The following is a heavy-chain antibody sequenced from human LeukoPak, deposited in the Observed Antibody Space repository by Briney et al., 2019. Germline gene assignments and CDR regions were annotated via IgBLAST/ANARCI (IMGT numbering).Heavy chain of an antibody. CDR3: ARDRYYYDSSGYPIVDAFDI. D-gene: IGHD3-22*01. Sequence: GASVKVSCKASGYTFTGYYMHWVRQAPGQGLEWMGWTNPNSGGTNYAQKFQGWVTMTRDTSISTAYMELSRLRSDDAAVYYCARDRYYYDSSGYPIVDAFDIWGQGTVVTVSS. V-gene: IGHV1-2*04. J-gene: IGHJ3*02. CDR1: GYTFTGYY. CDR2: TNPNSGGT.